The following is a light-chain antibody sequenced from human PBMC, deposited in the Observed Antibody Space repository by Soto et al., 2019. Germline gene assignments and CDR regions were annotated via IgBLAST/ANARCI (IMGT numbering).Light chain of an antibody. V-gene: IGLV1-51*01. Sequence: QSVLTQPPSVSAAPGQKVTISCSGNTSNIGKNFVSWYQQLAGTAPKLLIYDNNKRPSGIPDRFSGSKSGTSATLGITGLQTGDEGDYCCGTWDRSLSAVVFGGGTSSPS. J-gene: IGLJ3*02. CDR1: TSNIGKNF. CDR2: DNN. CDR3: GTWDRSLSAVV.